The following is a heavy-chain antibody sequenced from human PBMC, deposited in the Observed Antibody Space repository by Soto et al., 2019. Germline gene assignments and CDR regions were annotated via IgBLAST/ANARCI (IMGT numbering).Heavy chain of an antibody. CDR1: GFTFSSXA. Sequence: QVQLVXSGGXVVQPGRSXXLSCAASGFTFSSXAMHWVRQAPGXXLEWVAVISYDGSNKYYADSVKGRFTISRDNSKNTLYLQKNSLRAEDTAVYYCASGSNYASYYYGMDVWGQGTTVTVSS. CDR2: ISYDGSNK. D-gene: IGHD4-4*01. J-gene: IGHJ6*02. CDR3: ASGSNYASYYYGMDV. V-gene: IGHV3-30-3*01.